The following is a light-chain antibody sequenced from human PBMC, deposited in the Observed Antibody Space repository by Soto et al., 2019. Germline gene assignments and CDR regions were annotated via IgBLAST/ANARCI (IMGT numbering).Light chain of an antibody. CDR3: HQYGSSPPVT. CDR1: QSVSSSY. CDR2: GAS. V-gene: IGKV3-20*01. Sequence: EIVLTQSPGTLSLSPGERATLSCRASQSVSSSYLAWYQQKPGQAPRLLIYGASSRATGIPDRCSGSGSGTDFTLTISRLEPEDFAVYYCHQYGSSPPVTFGHGTKLEIK. J-gene: IGKJ2*01.